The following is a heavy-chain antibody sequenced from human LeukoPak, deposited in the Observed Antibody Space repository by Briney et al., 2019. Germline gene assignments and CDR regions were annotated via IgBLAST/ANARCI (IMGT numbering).Heavy chain of an antibody. CDR1: GYTFTSYD. V-gene: IGHV1-8*01. CDR2: MNPNSGNT. D-gene: IGHD6-13*01. CDR3: AGPAVTAGMRGRRDWLAA. J-gene: IGHJ5*02. Sequence: ASVKVSCKAYGYTFTSYDIYWERQATGQGLEWMGWMNPNSGNTGYAQKFQGRVTMTRNTSISTAYMELSSLRSEDTAVYYCAGPAVTAGMRGRRDWLAAWGQGTLVTVSS.